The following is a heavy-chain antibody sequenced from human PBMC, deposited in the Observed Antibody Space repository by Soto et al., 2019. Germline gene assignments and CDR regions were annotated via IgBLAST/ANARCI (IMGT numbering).Heavy chain of an antibody. D-gene: IGHD6-13*01. CDR2: IYPGDSET. CDR1: GYTFSNFW. J-gene: IGHJ4*02. V-gene: IGHV5-51*01. CDR3: ARSPRSSPYFDY. Sequence: GESLKISCQCSGYTFSNFWIAWVRQLPGKGLEYMGIIYPGDSETRYSPSFHGKVTISADRSIGTAYLQWSSLEASDSAFYFCARSPRSSPYFDYWGQGALVTVSS.